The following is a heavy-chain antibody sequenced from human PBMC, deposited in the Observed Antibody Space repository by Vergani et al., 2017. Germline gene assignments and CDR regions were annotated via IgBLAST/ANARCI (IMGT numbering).Heavy chain of an antibody. CDR1: GFTFSSYA. CDR3: AKAGYSSGWYDFDY. CDR2: ISGSGGST. Sequence: EVQLLESGGGSVQPGGSLRLSCAASGFTFSSYAMSWVRQGPGKGLEWVSAISGSGGSTYYADSVQGRFTISRDNSKNALYLQMNSLRAEDTAVYYCAKAGYSSGWYDFDYWGQGTLVTVSS. D-gene: IGHD6-19*01. J-gene: IGHJ4*02. V-gene: IGHV3-23*01.